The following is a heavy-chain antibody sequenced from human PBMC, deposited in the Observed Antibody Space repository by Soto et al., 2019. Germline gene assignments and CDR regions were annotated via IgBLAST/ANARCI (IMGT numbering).Heavy chain of an antibody. CDR2: ISYDGSNK. D-gene: IGHD1-20*01. J-gene: IGHJ4*02. V-gene: IGHV3-30-3*01. CDR1: GFTFSSYA. Sequence: GGSLRLSCAASGFTFSSYAMHWVRQAPGKGLEWVAVISYDGSNKYYADSVKGRFTISRDNSKNTLYLQMNSLRAEDTAVYYCARDKITGTKGAYYFDYWGQGTLVTVSS. CDR3: ARDKITGTKGAYYFDY.